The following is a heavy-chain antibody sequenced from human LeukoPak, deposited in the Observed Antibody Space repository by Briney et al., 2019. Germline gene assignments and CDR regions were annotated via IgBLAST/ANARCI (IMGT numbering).Heavy chain of an antibody. D-gene: IGHD6-13*01. J-gene: IGHJ4*02. CDR3: ARYTSSWFFDS. CDR2: TYYRSRWYS. V-gene: IGHV6-1*01. CDR1: GDSVSSNSTA. Sequence: SQTLSLTFAISGDSVSSNSTAWNWIRQSPPRGLEWLGRTYYRSRWYSDYAVSVRSRITINPDTSKNQFSLQLNPVTPEDTAVYYCARYTSSWFFDSWGLGTLVTVSS.